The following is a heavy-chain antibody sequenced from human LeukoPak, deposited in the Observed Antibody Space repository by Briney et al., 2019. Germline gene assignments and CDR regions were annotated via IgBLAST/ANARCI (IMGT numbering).Heavy chain of an antibody. CDR1: GGSISSSSYY. CDR2: IYYSGST. Sequence: SETLSLTCTVSGGSISSSSYYWGWIRQPPGKGLEWIVSIYYSGSTYYNPSLRSRVTISVDTSKNQFSLKLSSVTAADTAVYYCARGRKSSTLEFDHWGQGTLVTVSS. D-gene: IGHD6-19*01. CDR3: ARGRKSSTLEFDH. V-gene: IGHV4-39*07. J-gene: IGHJ5*02.